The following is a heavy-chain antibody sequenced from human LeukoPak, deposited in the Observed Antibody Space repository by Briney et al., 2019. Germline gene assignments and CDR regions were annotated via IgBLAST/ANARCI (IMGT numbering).Heavy chain of an antibody. Sequence: SETLSLTCTVSGGSISSYYWSWIRQPPGKGLEWIGYIYYSGSTNYDPSLKSRVTISVDTSKNQFSLKLSSVTAADTAVYYCARVTRSGSYYYYYGMDVWGQGTTVTVSS. J-gene: IGHJ6*02. CDR3: ARVTRSGSYYYYYGMDV. CDR1: GGSISSYY. V-gene: IGHV4-59*01. CDR2: IYYSGST. D-gene: IGHD1-26*01.